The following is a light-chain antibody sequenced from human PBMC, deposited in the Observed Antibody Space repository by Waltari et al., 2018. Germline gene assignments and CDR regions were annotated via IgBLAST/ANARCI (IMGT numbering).Light chain of an antibody. Sequence: QSALTQPASVSGSPGQSLTISCAGTTSDIGTYNFDAWYQQLPGKVPKLIFYDVNKRPSGVSNRFSGSKSGNTASLTISCLLAEDEADYYCASYTTSYTWVFGGGTRLAVL. J-gene: IGLJ3*02. CDR2: DVN. CDR3: ASYTTSYTWV. CDR1: TSDIGTYNF. V-gene: IGLV2-14*03.